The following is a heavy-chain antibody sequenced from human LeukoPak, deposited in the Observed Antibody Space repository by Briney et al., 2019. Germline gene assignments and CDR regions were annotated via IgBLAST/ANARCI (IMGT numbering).Heavy chain of an antibody. CDR2: ISWDGGST. D-gene: IGHD3-10*01. CDR1: GFTFDDYA. Sequence: PWGSLRLSCAASGFTFDDYAMHWVRQVPGKGLEWVSLISWDGGSTYYADSVKGRFTISRDNSKNSLYLQMNSLRAEDTAVYYCARDSLRTGVAFDIWGQGTMVTVSS. J-gene: IGHJ3*02. V-gene: IGHV3-43D*03. CDR3: ARDSLRTGVAFDI.